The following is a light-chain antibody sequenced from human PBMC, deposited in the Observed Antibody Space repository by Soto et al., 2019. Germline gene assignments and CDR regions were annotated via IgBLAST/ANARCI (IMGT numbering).Light chain of an antibody. CDR2: GAS. CDR3: QQYGSEWT. Sequence: EIGLKQSPGTLSLKTGERATLSCRASQSVSSSYLASYQHKPAQAPRLLIYGASSRPTGTPDRFSGSRSGTDFTLTISRLEPEDFAVYYCQQYGSEWTFRQGTKVDI. J-gene: IGKJ1*01. V-gene: IGKV3-20*01. CDR1: QSVSSSY.